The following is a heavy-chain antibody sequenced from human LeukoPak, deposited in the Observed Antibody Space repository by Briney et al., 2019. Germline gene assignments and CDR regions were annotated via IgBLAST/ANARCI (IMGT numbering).Heavy chain of an antibody. CDR3: ARGRWWGYGSGSYSFDY. D-gene: IGHD3-10*01. V-gene: IGHV4-34*01. J-gene: IGHJ4*02. CDR2: INHSGST. Sequence: SETLSLTCAVYGGSFSGYYWNWIRQPPGKGLEWIGEINHSGSTNYNPSLKSRVTISVDTSKNQFSLKLSSVTAADTAVYYCARGRWWGYGSGSYSFDYWGQGTLVTVSS. CDR1: GGSFSGYY.